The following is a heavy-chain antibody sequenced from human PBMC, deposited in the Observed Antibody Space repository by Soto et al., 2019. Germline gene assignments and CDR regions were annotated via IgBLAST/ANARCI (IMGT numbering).Heavy chain of an antibody. D-gene: IGHD2-2*01. V-gene: IGHV1-8*02. Sequence: ASVKVSRKASVYAYTGYTMHRGRQATGQGLEWMGWMNPNSGNTGYAQKFQGRVTMTRNTSISTAYMELSSLRSEDTAVYYCARWNCISTSCYFTSGMDVWGQGTTVNVSS. J-gene: IGHJ6*02. CDR1: VYAYTGYT. CDR3: ARWNCISTSCYFTSGMDV. CDR2: MNPNSGNT.